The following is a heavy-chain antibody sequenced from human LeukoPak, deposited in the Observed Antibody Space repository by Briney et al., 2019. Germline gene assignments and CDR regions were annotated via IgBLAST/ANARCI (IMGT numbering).Heavy chain of an antibody. CDR1: GFTFSSYA. D-gene: IGHD3-10*01. Sequence: PGGSLRLSCAASGFTFSSYAMSWVRQAPGKWQEWVSAISGSGGSTYYADSVKGRFTISRDNSKNTLYLQMNSLRAEDTAVYYCANVYYFGSGTYESRYFDYWGQGTLVTVSS. CDR2: ISGSGGST. V-gene: IGHV3-23*01. J-gene: IGHJ4*02. CDR3: ANVYYFGSGTYESRYFDY.